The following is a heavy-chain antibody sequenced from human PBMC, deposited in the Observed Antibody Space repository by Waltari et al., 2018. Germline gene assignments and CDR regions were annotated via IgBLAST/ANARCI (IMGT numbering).Heavy chain of an antibody. Sequence: QLQLQESGPGLVKPSETLALTCHVSGGSIRSSSYYWGWIRQPPGKGLEWIGSIYYSGSTYYNPSLKSRVTISVDTSKNQFSLKLSSVTAADTAVYYCARKMTDWGQGTLVTVSS. J-gene: IGHJ4*02. CDR2: IYYSGST. V-gene: IGHV4-39*01. CDR3: ARKMTD. CDR1: GGSIRSSSYY.